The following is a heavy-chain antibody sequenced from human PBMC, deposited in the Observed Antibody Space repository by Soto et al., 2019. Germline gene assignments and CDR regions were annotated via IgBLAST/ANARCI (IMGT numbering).Heavy chain of an antibody. V-gene: IGHV1-69*13. D-gene: IGHD5-18*01. CDR2: IIPIFGTA. J-gene: IGHJ4*02. CDR3: AREFGYSYGSSPFDY. Sequence: SVKVSCKASGGTFSSYAISWVRQAPGQGLEWMGGIIPIFGTANYAQKFQGRVTITADESTSTAYMELSSLRSEDTAVYYCAREFGYSYGSSPFDYWGQGTLVTVSS. CDR1: GGTFSSYA.